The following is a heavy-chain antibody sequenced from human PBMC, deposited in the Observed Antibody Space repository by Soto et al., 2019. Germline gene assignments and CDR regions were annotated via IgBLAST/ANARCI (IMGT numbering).Heavy chain of an antibody. D-gene: IGHD3-9*01. CDR2: ISGSGGST. V-gene: IGHV3-23*01. J-gene: IGHJ4*02. CDR1: GFTFSSYA. Sequence: EVKLLESGGGLVQPGGSLRLSCAASGFTFSSYAMSWVRQAPGKGLEWVSAISGSGGSTYYADSVKGRFTISRDNSTNTLYLQMNSLRAEDTAVYYCAKERYFALETYDYWCQGTLGTVSS. CDR3: AKERYFALETYDY.